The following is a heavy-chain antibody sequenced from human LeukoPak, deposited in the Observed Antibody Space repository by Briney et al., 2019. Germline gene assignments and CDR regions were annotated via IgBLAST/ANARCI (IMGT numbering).Heavy chain of an antibody. CDR1: GGTFSSYA. CDR3: AYCSGGSCYHPPDYYYYGMDV. V-gene: IGHV1-69*13. D-gene: IGHD2-15*01. Sequence: ASVKVSCKASGGTFSSYAISWVRQAPGQGLEWMGGIIPIFGTANYAQKFQGRVTITADESTSTAYMELSSLRSEDMAVYYCAYCSGGSCYHPPDYYYYGMDVWGQGTPVTVSS. J-gene: IGHJ6*02. CDR2: IIPIFGTA.